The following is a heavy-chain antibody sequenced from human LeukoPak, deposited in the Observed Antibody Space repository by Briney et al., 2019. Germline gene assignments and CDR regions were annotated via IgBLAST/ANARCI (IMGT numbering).Heavy chain of an antibody. Sequence: PSDTLSLTRSVSGGSISRSTYYWGWIRQPPGKGLEWIGSMYYTGTTYYNPSLKSRVTISVDTSKNQFSLKLTSVTAADTAVYYCARQPRDGHNPRPYYFDYWGQGTLVTVSS. V-gene: IGHV4-39*01. J-gene: IGHJ4*02. D-gene: IGHD5-24*01. CDR1: GGSISRSTYY. CDR3: ARQPRDGHNPRPYYFDY. CDR2: MYYTGTT.